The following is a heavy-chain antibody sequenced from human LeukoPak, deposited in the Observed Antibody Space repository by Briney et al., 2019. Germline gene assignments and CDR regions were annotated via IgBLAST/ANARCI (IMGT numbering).Heavy chain of an antibody. CDR2: IIPILGIA. CDR1: GGTFSNYA. CDR3: APYCSSTSCYLRQWFDP. D-gene: IGHD2-2*01. V-gene: IGHV1-69*04. J-gene: IGHJ5*02. Sequence: SVMVCYKSSGGTFSNYAISWVRQARGEGVEWVGRIIPILGIANYAQKFEGRGKITADKSTSTAYMELSSLRFEDTAVYYCAPYCSSTSCYLRQWFDPWGQGTLVTVSS.